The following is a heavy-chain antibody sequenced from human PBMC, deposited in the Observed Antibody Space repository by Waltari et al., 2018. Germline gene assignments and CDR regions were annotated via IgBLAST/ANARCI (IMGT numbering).Heavy chain of an antibody. D-gene: IGHD6-6*01. CDR2: INHSGST. Sequence: QVQLQQWGAGLLKPSETLSLTCAAYGGSFSGYYWSWIRQPPGKGLEWIGEINHSGSTNYNPSLKSRVTISVDTSKNQFSLKLSSVTAADTAVYYCARADPGIAARPGYFDYWGQGTLVTVSS. CDR3: ARADPGIAARPGYFDY. J-gene: IGHJ4*02. V-gene: IGHV4-34*01. CDR1: GGSFSGYY.